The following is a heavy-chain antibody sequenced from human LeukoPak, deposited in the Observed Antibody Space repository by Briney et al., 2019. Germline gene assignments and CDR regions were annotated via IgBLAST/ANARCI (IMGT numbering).Heavy chain of an antibody. CDR3: ARDFSDYDPDAFDI. D-gene: IGHD4-17*01. J-gene: IGHJ3*02. CDR2: IKQDGSEK. Sequence: GGSLRLSCAASGFTFSNAWMSWVRQAPGKGLEWVANIKQDGSEKYYVDSVKGRFTISRDNAKNSLYLQMNSLRAEDTAVYYCARDFSDYDPDAFDIWGQGTMVTVSS. CDR1: GFTFSNAW. V-gene: IGHV3-7*01.